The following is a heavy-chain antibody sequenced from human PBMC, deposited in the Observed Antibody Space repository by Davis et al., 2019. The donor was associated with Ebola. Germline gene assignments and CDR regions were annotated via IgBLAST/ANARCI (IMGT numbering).Heavy chain of an antibody. J-gene: IGHJ5*02. CDR3: ARGDWWRSGWFDP. Sequence: MPSETLSLTCTVSGGSISSSSYYWGWIRQPPGKGLEWIGSIYYSGSTYYNPSLKSRVTISVDTSKNQFSLKLSSVTAADTAVYYCARGDWWRSGWFDPWGQGALVTVSS. D-gene: IGHD2-8*02. CDR2: IYYSGST. V-gene: IGHV4-39*01. CDR1: GGSISSSSYY.